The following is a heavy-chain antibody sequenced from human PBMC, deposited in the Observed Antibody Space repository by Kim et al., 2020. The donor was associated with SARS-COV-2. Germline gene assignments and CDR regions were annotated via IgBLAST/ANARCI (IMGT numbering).Heavy chain of an antibody. CDR2: IIPIFGTA. J-gene: IGHJ4*02. Sequence: SVKVSCKASGGTFSSYAISWVRQAPGQGLEWMGGIIPIFGTANYAQKFQGRVTITADESTSTAYMELSSLRSEDTAVYYCARSIVVVPAARGIAVALFDYWGQGTLVTVSS. CDR1: GGTFSSYA. V-gene: IGHV1-69*13. D-gene: IGHD2-2*01. CDR3: ARSIVVVPAARGIAVALFDY.